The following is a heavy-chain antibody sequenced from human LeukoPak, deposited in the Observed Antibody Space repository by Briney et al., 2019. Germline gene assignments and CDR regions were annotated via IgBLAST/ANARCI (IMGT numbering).Heavy chain of an antibody. CDR2: INSDGSTT. V-gene: IGHV3-74*01. CDR3: VRGFCSGGQKFNNFYF. D-gene: IGHD3-10*02. J-gene: IGHJ4*02. Sequence: PGGSLRLSCAASGFTFITYWMHWVRHAPGKGLVWVSSINSDGSTTTYADSVKGRFTISRDNAKNMVYLQMNSLRAEDTAVYYCVRGFCSGGQKFNNFYFWGQGTLVTVSS. CDR1: GFTFITYW.